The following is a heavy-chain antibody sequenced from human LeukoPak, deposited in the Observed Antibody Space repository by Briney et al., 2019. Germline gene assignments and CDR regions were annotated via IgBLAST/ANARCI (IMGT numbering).Heavy chain of an antibody. Sequence: GESLKSSCKGSGYSFTSYWSGWGRQMPGRGREWMGIIYPGEADTRDSQAFQGQVTISADNPIRPAYLPWTSLKASDTAMYYCARKSGRAFDIWGQGTMDTVSS. D-gene: IGHD2-15*01. CDR3: ARKSGRAFDI. CDR2: IYPGEADT. J-gene: IGHJ3*02. V-gene: IGHV5-51*04. CDR1: GYSFTSYW.